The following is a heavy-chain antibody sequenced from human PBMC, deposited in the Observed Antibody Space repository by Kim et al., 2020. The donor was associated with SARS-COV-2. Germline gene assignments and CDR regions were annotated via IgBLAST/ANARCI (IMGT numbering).Heavy chain of an antibody. Sequence: TYYADSVKGRFTISRDNSKNTLYLQMNSLRAEDTAVYYCAKDGSSFAFDIWGQGTMVTVSS. D-gene: IGHD6-13*01. J-gene: IGHJ3*02. CDR3: AKDGSSFAFDI. CDR2: T. V-gene: IGHV3-23*03.